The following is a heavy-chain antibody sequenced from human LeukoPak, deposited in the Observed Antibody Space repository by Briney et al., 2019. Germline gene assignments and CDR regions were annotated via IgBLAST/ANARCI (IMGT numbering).Heavy chain of an antibody. CDR2: ISGSGGST. D-gene: IGHD3-3*01. CDR1: GFTFSSYA. Sequence: GGSLRLSCAASGFTFSSYAMSWVRQAPGKGLEWVSAISGSGGSTYYADSVKGRFTIPRDNSKNTLYLQMNSLRAEDTAVYYCSKDQRVVTDTPFDSWGPGTLVTVSS. CDR3: SKDQRVVTDTPFDS. V-gene: IGHV3-23*01. J-gene: IGHJ4*02.